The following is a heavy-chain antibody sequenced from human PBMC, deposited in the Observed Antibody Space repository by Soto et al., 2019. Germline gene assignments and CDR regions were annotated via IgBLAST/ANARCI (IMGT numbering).Heavy chain of an antibody. CDR3: VPGSSGGGGEDY. Sequence: QLLQSGGDLVQPGGSLRLSCAVSGLTFPSHDMTWARQAPGKGLEWVSTISESGDRTFYADSVKGRFTISRDNSKYTLFLHLSSLRVEDTVVYYCVPGSSGGGGEDYWGQGSLVTVSS. CDR1: GLTFPSHD. D-gene: IGHD3-10*01. CDR2: ISESGDRT. V-gene: IGHV3-23*01. J-gene: IGHJ4*02.